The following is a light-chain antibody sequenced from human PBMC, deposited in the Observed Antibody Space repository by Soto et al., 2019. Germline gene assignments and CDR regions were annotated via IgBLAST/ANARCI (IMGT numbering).Light chain of an antibody. CDR1: QSVSSSV. J-gene: IGKJ1*01. CDR2: GAS. CDR3: QQYGSSSWT. Sequence: DTVLTQSPGTLSLSPGERATLSCRASQSVSSSVLAWYQQKPGQAPRLLIYGASTRATGIPDRFSGSGSGTDFTLTISRLEPEDFAVYFCQQYGSSSWTFGQGTKVEVK. V-gene: IGKV3-20*01.